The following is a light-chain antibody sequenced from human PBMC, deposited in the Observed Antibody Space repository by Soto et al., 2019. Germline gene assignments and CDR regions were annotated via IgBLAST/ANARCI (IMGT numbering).Light chain of an antibody. CDR1: SSNIGAGYD. V-gene: IGLV1-40*01. J-gene: IGLJ2*01. CDR2: GDT. CDR3: QSYDTALNVYVV. Sequence: QSVLTQPPSVSGAPGQRVTISCTGSSSNIGAGYDVHWYQQLPGTAPKLLIYGDTNRPSGVPDRFSGSKSATSASLVITGLQAEDEAHYYCQSYDTALNVYVVFGGGTKLTVL.